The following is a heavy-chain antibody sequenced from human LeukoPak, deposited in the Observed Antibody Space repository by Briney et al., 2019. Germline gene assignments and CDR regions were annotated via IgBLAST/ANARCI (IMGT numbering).Heavy chain of an antibody. CDR3: ARARYGDGFGWFDY. Sequence: PSETLSLTCTVSSGSITNYYWNWFRQPPGKTLEWIGWIYSRGNTNYNPSLRSRVTVSVDMSRNQFSLRLTSVTAADTAVYYCARARYGDGFGWFDYWGQGALVTISS. CDR1: SGSITNYY. D-gene: IGHD4-17*01. V-gene: IGHV4-59*01. J-gene: IGHJ4*02. CDR2: IYSRGNT.